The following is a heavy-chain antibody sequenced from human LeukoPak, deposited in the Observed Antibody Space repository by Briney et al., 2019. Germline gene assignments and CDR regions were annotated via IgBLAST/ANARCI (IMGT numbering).Heavy chain of an antibody. J-gene: IGHJ5*02. V-gene: IGHV4-39*01. CDR1: GGSISSSSYY. CDR2: IYYSGST. Sequence: SETLSLTCTVSGGSISSSSYYWGWVRQPPVKGLEWIGSIYYSGSTYYNPSLKSRVTISVDTSKNQFSLKLSSVTAADTAVYYCARVLLWFGELPGDRGWFDPWGQGTLVTVSS. CDR3: ARVLLWFGELPGDRGWFDP. D-gene: IGHD3-10*01.